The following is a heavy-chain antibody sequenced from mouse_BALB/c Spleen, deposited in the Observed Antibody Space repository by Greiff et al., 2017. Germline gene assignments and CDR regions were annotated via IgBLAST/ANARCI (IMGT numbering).Heavy chain of an antibody. CDR1: GFTFSSYG. D-gene: IGHD1-1*01. Sequence: EVQLVESGGGLVKPGGSLKLSCAASGFTFSSYGMSWVRQTPDKRLEWVATISSGGSYTYYPDSVKGRFTISRDNAKNTLYLQMSSLKSEDTAMYYCARQRGTTDWYFDVWGAGTTVTVSS. V-gene: IGHV5-6*01. J-gene: IGHJ1*01. CDR3: ARQRGTTDWYFDV. CDR2: ISSGGSYT.